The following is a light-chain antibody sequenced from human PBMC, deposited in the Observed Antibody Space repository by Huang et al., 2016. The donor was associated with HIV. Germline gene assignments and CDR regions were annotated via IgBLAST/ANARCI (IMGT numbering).Light chain of an antibody. V-gene: IGKV3-15*01. CDR1: QSISNN. CDR3: QQYHNWPPYT. Sequence: EILLTQSPATLSDSPVERVTLSCRASQSISNNLAWYQQKPGQAPRLLLYCASTRATAIPARFSGSASWTEFTLTISSLQSEDFAVYYCQQYHNWPPYTFGQGTKLEI. J-gene: IGKJ2*01. CDR2: CAS.